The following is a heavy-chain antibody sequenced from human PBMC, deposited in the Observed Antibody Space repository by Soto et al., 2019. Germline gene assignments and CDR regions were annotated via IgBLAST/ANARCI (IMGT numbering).Heavy chain of an antibody. CDR3: ARDLRGPVYSCYYGLDV. CDR1: GYTFTNFY. Sequence: QVQLVQSGAEVTKPGASLAVSCKASGYTFTNFYIHWVRQAPGQGPEWMGMINPSGGSTRYAQKCRGKVTMTRDTSTRTAYLELSSLRSEDTAVYYCARDLRGPVYSCYYGLDVWGQGTPVTVSS. J-gene: IGHJ6*02. CDR2: INPSGGST. V-gene: IGHV1-46*01. D-gene: IGHD1-26*01.